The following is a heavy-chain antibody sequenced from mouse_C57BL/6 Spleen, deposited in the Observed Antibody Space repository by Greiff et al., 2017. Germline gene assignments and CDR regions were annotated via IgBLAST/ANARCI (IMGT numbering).Heavy chain of an antibody. J-gene: IGHJ1*03. CDR1: GYTFTSYW. V-gene: IGHV1-69*01. CDR3: ARDGNYGYFDV. CDR2: IDPSDSYT. Sequence: QVQLQQSGAELVMPGASVKLSCKASGYTFTSYWMHWVKQRPGQGLEWIGEIDPSDSYTNYNQKFKGKSTLTVDKSSSTAYMQLSSLTSEDSAVYYCARDGNYGYFDVWGTGTTVTVSS. D-gene: IGHD2-1*01.